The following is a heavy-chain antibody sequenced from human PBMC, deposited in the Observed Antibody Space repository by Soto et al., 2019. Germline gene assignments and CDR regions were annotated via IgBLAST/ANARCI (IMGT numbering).Heavy chain of an antibody. CDR2: ITGNGHNT. Sequence: PGESLKISCSASGLGFTTYSMSLVRQPPGKGLEWVSGITGNGHNTYYAESVKGRFTISRDNSKNTLYLQMDSLRAEDAAEYYCASHQGIYKYYFDYWGQGTLVTVSS. CDR3: ASHQGIYKYYFDY. D-gene: IGHD1-1*01. V-gene: IGHV3-23*01. CDR1: GLGFTTYS. J-gene: IGHJ4*02.